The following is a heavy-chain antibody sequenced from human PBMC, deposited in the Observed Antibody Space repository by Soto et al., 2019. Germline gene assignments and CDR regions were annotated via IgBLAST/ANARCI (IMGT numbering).Heavy chain of an antibody. D-gene: IGHD3-16*02. CDR2: IIPIFGTA. CDR1: GGTLNSYA. CDR3: AREQVVVRLGELSLSYFDY. V-gene: IGHV1-69*13. J-gene: IGHJ4*02. Sequence: SVKVCCKDSGGTLNSYASSWVRQDPEQGLEWMGGIIPIFGTANYAQKFQGRVTITADESTSTAYMELSSLRSEDTAVYYCAREQVVVRLGELSLSYFDYWGQGTLVTVSS.